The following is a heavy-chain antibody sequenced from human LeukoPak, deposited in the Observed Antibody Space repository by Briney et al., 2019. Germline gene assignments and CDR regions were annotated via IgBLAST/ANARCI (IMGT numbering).Heavy chain of an antibody. V-gene: IGHV1-69*13. J-gene: IGHJ6*02. D-gene: IGHD6-13*01. CDR1: GGTFSSYA. CDR2: IIPIFGTA. CDR3: ARGAPPGTSYYYYGTDV. Sequence: GASVKVSCKASGGTFSSYAISWVRQAPGQGLEWMGGIIPIFGTANYAQKSQGRVTITADESTSTAYMELSSLRSEDTAVYYCARGAPPGTSYYYYGTDVWGQGTTVTVSS.